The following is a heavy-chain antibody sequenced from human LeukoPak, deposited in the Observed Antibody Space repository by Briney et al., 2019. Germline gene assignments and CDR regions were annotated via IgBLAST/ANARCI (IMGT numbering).Heavy chain of an antibody. D-gene: IGHD2-21*02. V-gene: IGHV3-23*01. CDR1: GFTLSNYA. Sequence: GGSLTLFCAASGFTLSNYAVPCVRQATGKGVEWVASISNTGERTYYADSVKGRFTILRDNSKNTVFLEMNTLRADDTALYHCVKSREASIWYSLGDYWGQGSLVTVS. CDR2: ISNTGERT. J-gene: IGHJ4*02. CDR3: VKSREASIWYSLGDY.